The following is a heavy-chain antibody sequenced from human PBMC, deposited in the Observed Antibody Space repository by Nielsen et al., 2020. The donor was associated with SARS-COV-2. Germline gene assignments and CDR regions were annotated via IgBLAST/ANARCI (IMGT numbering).Heavy chain of an antibody. V-gene: IGHV1-46*01. J-gene: IGHJ4*02. D-gene: IGHD3-10*01. CDR2: INPSGGTT. CDR1: GYTFTSYY. CDR3: SRGGRGVLTLFDY. Sequence: ASVKVSCKASGYTFTSYYIHWVRQAPGQGLEWMGLINPSGGTTRYAQKFQGRVTMIRDTSTSTVDMELSTLTSDDTAVYYCSRGGRGVLTLFDYWGQGTLVTVSS.